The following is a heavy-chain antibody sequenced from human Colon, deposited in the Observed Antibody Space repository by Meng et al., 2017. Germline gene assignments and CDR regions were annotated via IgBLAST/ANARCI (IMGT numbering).Heavy chain of an antibody. Sequence: EVQLVGSGGGLVQPGGSLGLSCAAFGFTFSSYSMNWVRQAPGKGLEWVSSISSSSSYIYYADSVKGRFTISRDNAKNSLYLQMNSLRAEDTAVYYCARRGYERLFDPWGQGTLVTVSS. CDR1: GFTFSSYS. J-gene: IGHJ5*02. CDR2: ISSSSSYI. D-gene: IGHD5-12*01. V-gene: IGHV3-21*01. CDR3: ARRGYERLFDP.